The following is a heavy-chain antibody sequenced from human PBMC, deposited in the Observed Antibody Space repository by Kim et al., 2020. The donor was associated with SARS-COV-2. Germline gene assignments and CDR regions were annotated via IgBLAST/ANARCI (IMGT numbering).Heavy chain of an antibody. CDR3: ASQSFVGLIRG. CDR1: GFTFSNYW. J-gene: IGHJ4*02. Sequence: GGSLRLSCAASGFTFSNYWMGWVRQAPGKGLEWVANIKQDGSEKYYVDSVKGRFTISRDNAKNSLFLQMNSLRAEDTAVYYCASQSFVGLIRGWGQGTLVTVSS. D-gene: IGHD3-16*01. CDR2: IKQDGSEK. V-gene: IGHV3-7*01.